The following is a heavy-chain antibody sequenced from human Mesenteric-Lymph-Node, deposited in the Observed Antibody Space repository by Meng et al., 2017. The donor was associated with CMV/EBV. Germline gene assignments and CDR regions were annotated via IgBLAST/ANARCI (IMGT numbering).Heavy chain of an antibody. J-gene: IGHJ4*02. V-gene: IGHV3-30*02. D-gene: IGHD3-9*01. Sequence: GESLKISCAASGFTFSSYGMHWVRQAPGKGLEWLAFIRYDGSNRYYADSVKGRFTISRDNSKNTLYLQLNSLRAEDTAVYYCAKDRRDILTGYYGYYFHYWGQGTLVTVSS. CDR1: GFTFSSYG. CDR2: IRYDGSNR. CDR3: AKDRRDILTGYYGYYFHY.